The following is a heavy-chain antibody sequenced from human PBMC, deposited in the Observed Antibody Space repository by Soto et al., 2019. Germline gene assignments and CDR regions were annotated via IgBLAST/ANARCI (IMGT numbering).Heavy chain of an antibody. CDR3: ARSLGHSSSWHDY. CDR2: MNPDSGKT. V-gene: IGHV1-8*01. Sequence: QVQLVQSGAEVKEPGASVKVSCKASGYTFTSYDINWVRQATGQGLEWMGWMNPDSGKTGKTQKFQGRVTMTRDTSTSTAYMELSSLTYEDTAVYYCARSLGHSSSWHDYWGLGTPVTVSS. D-gene: IGHD6-13*01. J-gene: IGHJ4*02. CDR1: GYTFTSYD.